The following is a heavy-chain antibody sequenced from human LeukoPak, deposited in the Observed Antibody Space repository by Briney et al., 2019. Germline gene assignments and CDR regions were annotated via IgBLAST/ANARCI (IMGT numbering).Heavy chain of an antibody. CDR2: ISSSSSTI. Sequence: GGSLRLSCAASGFTFSSYSMDWVRQAPGKGLEWVSYISSSSSTIYYADSVKGRFTISRDNAKNSLYLQMNSLRAEDTAVYYCARDHHRRLYDSQARDTFDIWGQGTMVTVSS. D-gene: IGHD3-22*01. CDR3: ARDHHRRLYDSQARDTFDI. J-gene: IGHJ3*02. CDR1: GFTFSSYS. V-gene: IGHV3-48*01.